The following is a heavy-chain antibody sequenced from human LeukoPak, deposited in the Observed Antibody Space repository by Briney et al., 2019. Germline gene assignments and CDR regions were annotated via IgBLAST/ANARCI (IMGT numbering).Heavy chain of an antibody. CDR3: ARAPQKIYDSSGPPTYYGMDV. CDR1: GGSISSYY. J-gene: IGHJ6*02. CDR2: IYTSGST. Sequence: SETLSLTCTVSGGSISSYYWSWIRQPAGKGLEWIGRIYTSGSTNYNPSLRSRVTMSVDTSKNQFSLKLSSVTAADTAVYYCARAPQKIYDSSGPPTYYGMDVWGQGTTVTVSS. D-gene: IGHD3-22*01. V-gene: IGHV4-4*07.